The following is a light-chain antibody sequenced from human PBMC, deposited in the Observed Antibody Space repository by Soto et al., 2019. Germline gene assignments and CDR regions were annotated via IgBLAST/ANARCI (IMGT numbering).Light chain of an antibody. CDR2: DVS. CDR1: SSDIGAYKY. Sequence: QSVLTQPASVSGSPGQSITVSCTGSSSDIGAYKYVSWYQQRPGKAPKLMIYDVSNRPSGVSSRFGGSKSGNTASLTISGLQAEDGADYYCSSYTSSSTYVFGTGTKVTV. CDR3: SSYTSSSTYV. J-gene: IGLJ1*01. V-gene: IGLV2-14*01.